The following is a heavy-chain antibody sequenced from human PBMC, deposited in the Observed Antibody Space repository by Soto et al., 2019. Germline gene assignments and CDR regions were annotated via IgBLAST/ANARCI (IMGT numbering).Heavy chain of an antibody. CDR3: ARVPGEGYAMWDYYYYVIDV. J-gene: IGHJ6*02. CDR2: IIPIFGTA. Sequence: ASVKVSCKASGGTFSSYAISWVRQAPGQGLEWMGGIIPIFGTANYAQKFQGRVTITADESTSTAYMELSSLRSEDTAVYYCARVPGEGYAMWDYYYYVIDVWGQGTTVTVSS. D-gene: IGHD2-8*01. CDR1: GGTFSSYA. V-gene: IGHV1-69*13.